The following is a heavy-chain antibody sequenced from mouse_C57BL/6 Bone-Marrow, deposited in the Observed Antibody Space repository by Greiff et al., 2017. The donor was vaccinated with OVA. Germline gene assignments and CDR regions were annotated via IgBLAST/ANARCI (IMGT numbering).Heavy chain of an antibody. CDR3: ARRGYGSSPRFDV. D-gene: IGHD1-1*01. CDR1: GFTFSDYY. CDR2: ISNGGGST. J-gene: IGHJ1*03. V-gene: IGHV5-12*01. Sequence: EVQVVESGGGLVQPGGSLKLSCAASGFTFSDYYMYWVRQTPEKRLEWVAYISNGGGSTYYPDTVKGRFTISRDNAKNTLYLQMSRLKSEDTAMYYCARRGYGSSPRFDVWGTGTTVTDSS.